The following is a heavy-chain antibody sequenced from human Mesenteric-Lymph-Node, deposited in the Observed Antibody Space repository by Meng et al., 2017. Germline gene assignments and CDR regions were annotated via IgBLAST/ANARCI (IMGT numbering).Heavy chain of an antibody. CDR3: ARDIGQYYYDDPGGMDV. V-gene: IGHV1-2*05. J-gene: IGHJ6*02. CDR1: GYTFTGYY. CDR2: INPSSGGT. D-gene: IGHD3-22*01. Sequence: ASVKVSCKASGYTFTGYYIHWVRQAPGQGLEWMGRINPSSGGTNYAQNFQGRVTMTRDTSITTAFMELSGLRSDDTGVYYCARDIGQYYYDDPGGMDVWGQGTTVTVSS.